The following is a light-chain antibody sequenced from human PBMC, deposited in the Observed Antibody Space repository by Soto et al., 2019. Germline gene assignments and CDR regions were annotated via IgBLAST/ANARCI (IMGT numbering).Light chain of an antibody. CDR2: EAS. Sequence: DIQMTQSPSTLSASVGDRVTIICRASQSISSYLNWYQQKPGKAPKLLIYEASTLQSGVPSRFSGSGSGTEFTLTISGLLPEDFATYHCQQLNTLPFTFGQGKRLEIK. CDR3: QQLNTLPFT. J-gene: IGKJ5*01. CDR1: QSISSY. V-gene: IGKV1-5*02.